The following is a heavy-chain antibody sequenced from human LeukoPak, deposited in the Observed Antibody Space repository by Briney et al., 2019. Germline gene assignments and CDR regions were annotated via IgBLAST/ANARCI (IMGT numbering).Heavy chain of an antibody. Sequence: GASVKVSCKASGYTFASYGISWVRQAPGQGVEWLGWISTYNGDTNYAQKLQGRVTMTTDTSTSTAYMELRSLRSDDTAVYYCARHYYGSGNFYLGYWGQGTLVTVSS. CDR2: ISTYNGDT. CDR3: ARHYYGSGNFYLGY. J-gene: IGHJ4*02. D-gene: IGHD3-10*01. CDR1: GYTFASYG. V-gene: IGHV1-18*01.